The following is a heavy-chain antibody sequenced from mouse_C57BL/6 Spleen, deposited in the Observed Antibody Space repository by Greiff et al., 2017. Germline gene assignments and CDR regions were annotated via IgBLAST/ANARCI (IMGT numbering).Heavy chain of an antibody. V-gene: IGHV1-81*01. CDR3: ARGNGNAMDY. J-gene: IGHJ4*01. Sequence: QVQLQQSGAELARPGASVKLSCKASGYTFTSYGISWVKQRTGQGLEWIGEIYPRSGNTYYNEKFKGKATLTADKSSSTAYMELRSLTSEVSAVYFCARGNGNAMDYWGQGTSVTVSS. CDR1: GYTFTSYG. D-gene: IGHD1-1*01. CDR2: IYPRSGNT.